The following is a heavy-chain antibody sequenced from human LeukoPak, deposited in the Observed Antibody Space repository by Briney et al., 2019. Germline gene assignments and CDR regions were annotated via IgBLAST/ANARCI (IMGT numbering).Heavy chain of an antibody. CDR2: INSDGSWT. D-gene: IGHD2/OR15-2a*01. CDR1: GNYW. CDR3: VSFYETY. Sequence: GGSLRLSCAASGNYWMHWVRQAPGKGLVWVSHINSDGSWTSYADSVKGRFTISKDNAKNTVYLQMNSLRAEDTAVYYCVSFYETYWGRGTLVNVSS. J-gene: IGHJ4*02. V-gene: IGHV3-74*01.